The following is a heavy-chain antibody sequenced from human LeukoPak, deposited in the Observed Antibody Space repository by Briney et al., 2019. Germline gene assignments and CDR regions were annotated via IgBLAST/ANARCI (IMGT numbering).Heavy chain of an antibody. D-gene: IGHD3-22*01. CDR3: ARDPYYDSSGYYPGYYYGMDV. J-gene: IGHJ6*02. Sequence: GGSLRLSCAASGFTFSSHSMNWVRQAPGKGLEWVSSISSSSSYIYYADSVKGRFTISRDNAKNSLYLQMNSLRAEDTAVYYCARDPYYDSSGYYPGYYYGMDVWGQGTTVTVSS. CDR1: GFTFSSHS. V-gene: IGHV3-21*01. CDR2: ISSSSSYI.